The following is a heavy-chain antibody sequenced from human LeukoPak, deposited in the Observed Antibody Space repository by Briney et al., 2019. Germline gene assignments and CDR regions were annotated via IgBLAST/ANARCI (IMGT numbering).Heavy chain of an antibody. CDR3: ARSTGPSLTFDQ. V-gene: IGHV4-31*03. J-gene: IGHJ4*02. D-gene: IGHD2-8*02. CDR1: GGSISSGGYY. CDR2: IFSSGST. Sequence: SQTLSLTCTLSGGSISSGGYYWNWIRQHPGMGLEWIGYIFSSGSTYYNPSLKSRFTIPVDTPKNQFSLKVSSVTAADTAVYYCARSTGPSLTFDQWGQGTLVTVSS.